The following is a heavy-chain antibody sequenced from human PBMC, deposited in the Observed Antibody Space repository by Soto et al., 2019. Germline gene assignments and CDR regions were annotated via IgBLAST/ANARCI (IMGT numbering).Heavy chain of an antibody. CDR3: ARGKGIGWYESSDY. D-gene: IGHD6-19*01. CDR2: IYRDGRT. Sequence: EVQLVESGGGLIQPGASLRLSCAASGFTVSISYMSWVRQAPGKGLEWVSTIYRDGRTFYADSVEGRFTISRDNSKNTLYLQMNSLRAEDTATYYCARGKGIGWYESSDYWGQGTLVTVSS. V-gene: IGHV3-53*01. CDR1: GFTVSISY. J-gene: IGHJ4*02.